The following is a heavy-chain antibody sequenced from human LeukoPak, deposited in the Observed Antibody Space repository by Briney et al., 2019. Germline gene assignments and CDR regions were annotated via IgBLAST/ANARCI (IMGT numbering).Heavy chain of an antibody. D-gene: IGHD3-22*01. CDR3: ARLSDFSDSSGYPYYLDF. CDR1: GYXFTGYF. Sequence: GASVKVSCKFSGYXFTGYFLHWVRRAPGQGLEWMGGINPHSGDTNYAQKFQGRVTMTRDTSISTASMELTRLRSDDTAVYYCARLSDFSDSSGYPYYLDFWGQGTLVTVSS. V-gene: IGHV1-2*02. J-gene: IGHJ4*02. CDR2: INPHSGDT.